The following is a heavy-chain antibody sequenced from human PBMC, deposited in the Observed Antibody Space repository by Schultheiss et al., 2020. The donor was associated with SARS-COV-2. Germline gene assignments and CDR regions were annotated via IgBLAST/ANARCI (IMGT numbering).Heavy chain of an antibody. J-gene: IGHJ6*03. V-gene: IGHV3-21*04. D-gene: IGHD6-19*01. CDR2: ISSSSSYT. CDR3: ARGSGWYYYYYYMDV. CDR1: GFTFSSYS. Sequence: GGSLRLSCAASGFTFSSYSMNWVRQAPGKGLEWVSSISSSSSYTNYADSVKGRFTISRDNAKNSLYLQMNSLRAEDTAVYYCARGSGWYYYYYYMDVWGKGTTVTVSS.